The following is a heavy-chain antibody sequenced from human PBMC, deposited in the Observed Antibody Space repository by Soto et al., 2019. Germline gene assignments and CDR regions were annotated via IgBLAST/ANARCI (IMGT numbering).Heavy chain of an antibody. CDR1: GGTFSSYT. J-gene: IGHJ4*02. CDR3: SIGGLYRS. D-gene: IGHD6-19*01. Sequence: QVQLVQSGAEVKKPGSSVKVSCKASGGTFSSYTISWVRQAPGQGLEWMGRIIPILGIANYAQKFQGRVTITADKSASTAYMELSSLRSEDTAVYYCSIGGLYRSWVQGTLVTVSS. CDR2: IIPILGIA. V-gene: IGHV1-69*02.